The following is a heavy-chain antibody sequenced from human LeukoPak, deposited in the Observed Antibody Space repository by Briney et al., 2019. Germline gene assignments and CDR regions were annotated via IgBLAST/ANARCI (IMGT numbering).Heavy chain of an antibody. CDR2: IYNSGST. CDR1: GGSISSNNYY. Sequence: SETLSLTCTVSGGSISSNNYYWGWIRQPPGKGLEWIGSIYNSGSTYYNPSLKSRVTITVDTSKNQFALKLSSVTAADTAVYYCARDRSSYFDYWGQGTLVTVSS. CDR3: ARDRSSYFDY. D-gene: IGHD1-14*01. J-gene: IGHJ4*02. V-gene: IGHV4-39*01.